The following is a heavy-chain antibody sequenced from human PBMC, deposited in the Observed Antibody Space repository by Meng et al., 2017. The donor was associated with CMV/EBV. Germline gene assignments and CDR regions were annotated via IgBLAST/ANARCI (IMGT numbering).Heavy chain of an antibody. V-gene: IGHV3-23*03. J-gene: IGHJ5*02. Sequence: GESLKISCAASGFSFSNFAMTWVRQAPGKGLEWVSVIDTGATRTYYADSVKGRFIVTRKDFKNTLFLQMNSLRAEDTAVYYCAKDLSFGYSSGVFDPWGQGTLVTVSS. CDR3: AKDLSFGYSSGVFDP. D-gene: IGHD5-18*01. CDR2: IDTGATRT. CDR1: GFSFSNFA.